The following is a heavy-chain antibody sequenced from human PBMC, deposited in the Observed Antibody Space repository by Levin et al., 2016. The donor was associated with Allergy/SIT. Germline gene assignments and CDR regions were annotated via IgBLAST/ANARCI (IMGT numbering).Heavy chain of an antibody. CDR3: ARMYSSGWHQENEYYFDY. CDR2: IYYSGST. Sequence: WIRQPPGKGLEWIGYIYYSGSTNYNPSLKSRVTISVDTSKNQFSLKLSSVTAADTAVYYCARMYSSGWHQENEYYFDYWGQGTLVTVSS. V-gene: IGHV4-59*08. J-gene: IGHJ4*02. D-gene: IGHD6-19*01.